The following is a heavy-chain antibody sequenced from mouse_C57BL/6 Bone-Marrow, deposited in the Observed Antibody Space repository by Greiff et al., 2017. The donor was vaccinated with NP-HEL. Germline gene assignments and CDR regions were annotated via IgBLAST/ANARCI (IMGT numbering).Heavy chain of an antibody. CDR1: GYTFTNYW. V-gene: IGHV1-63*01. Sequence: QVHVKQSGAELVRPGTSVKMSCKASGYTFTNYWIGWAKQRPGHGLEWIGDIYPGGGYTNYNEKFKGKATLTADKSSSTAYMQFSSLTSEDSAIYYCARSGDGSYYFDYWGQGTTLTVSS. D-gene: IGHD2-3*01. CDR3: ARSGDGSYYFDY. CDR2: IYPGGGYT. J-gene: IGHJ2*01.